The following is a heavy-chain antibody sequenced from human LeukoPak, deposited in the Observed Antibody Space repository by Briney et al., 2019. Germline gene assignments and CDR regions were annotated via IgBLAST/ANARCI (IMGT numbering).Heavy chain of an antibody. CDR1: GSTFSNYA. D-gene: IGHD2-21*02. CDR3: ARDRLAYCGGDCYPGDY. Sequence: PGRSLRLSCAASGSTFSNYAMHWVRQAPGKGLEWVAVISYDGSNKYYADSVKGRFTISRDNSKNTLYLQMNSLRAEDTAVYYCARDRLAYCGGDCYPGDYWGQGTLVTVSS. V-gene: IGHV3-30*01. J-gene: IGHJ4*02. CDR2: ISYDGSNK.